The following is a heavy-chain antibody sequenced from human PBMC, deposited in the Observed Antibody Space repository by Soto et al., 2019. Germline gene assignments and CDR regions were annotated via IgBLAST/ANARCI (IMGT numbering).Heavy chain of an antibody. CDR3: VRESVMACAFDP. V-gene: IGHV1-3*01. Sequence: QVQLVQSGAEVKKPGASVKVSCKASGYSFTDYAIHWVRHAPGQGLEWMAWFNGGNGDTKYSRNFEGRLPVTRDTSAATRYMQLCGLRSEGTALYYYVRESVMACAFDPWGQGNLVTGCS. J-gene: IGHJ5*02. CDR1: GYSFTDYA. D-gene: IGHD3-3*01. CDR2: FNGGNGDT.